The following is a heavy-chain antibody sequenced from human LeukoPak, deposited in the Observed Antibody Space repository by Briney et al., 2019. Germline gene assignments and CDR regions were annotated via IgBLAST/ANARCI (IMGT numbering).Heavy chain of an antibody. CDR1: GFSFSSYS. V-gene: IGHV3-48*02. CDR2: ISCSGSTI. Sequence: PGGSLRLSCATSGFSFSSYSMNWVRQAPGKGLEWVSHISCSGSTIYYADSVKGRFTISRDNAKNSLYLQMNSLRDEDMAVYYCARQGYCSGGSCYDTFNYWGQGTLVTVSS. J-gene: IGHJ4*02. D-gene: IGHD2-15*01. CDR3: ARQGYCSGGSCYDTFNY.